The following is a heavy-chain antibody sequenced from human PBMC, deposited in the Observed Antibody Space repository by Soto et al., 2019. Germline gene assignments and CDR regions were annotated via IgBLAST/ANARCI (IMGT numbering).Heavy chain of an antibody. V-gene: IGHV4-4*07. D-gene: IGHD2-8*02. Sequence: SETLSLTCTVSGASITGSSYWSWIRQPAGKGLEWIGRFSLSGTTNYNPSLRSRVTMSADVSKNQFSLRLTSVTAADTALYYCARGMTPPGAPAWYYFDSWGQGTLVTSPQ. CDR2: FSLSGTT. CDR3: ARGMTPPGAPAWYYFDS. J-gene: IGHJ4*02. CDR1: GASITGSSY.